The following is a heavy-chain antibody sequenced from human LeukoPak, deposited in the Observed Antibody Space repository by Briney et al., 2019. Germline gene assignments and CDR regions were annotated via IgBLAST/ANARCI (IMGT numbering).Heavy chain of an antibody. CDR2: INPSGGSA. Sequence: ASVKVSCKASGSTFTRYYMHWERQAPGPGLGWMGIINPSGGSARYAQKFQGRVTMTRDTSTSTVYMEVSSLRSEDTAVYYCARLADYDSSGYLSYWGQGTLVTVSS. CDR3: ARLADYDSSGYLSY. CDR1: GSTFTRYY. V-gene: IGHV1-46*01. J-gene: IGHJ4*02. D-gene: IGHD3-22*01.